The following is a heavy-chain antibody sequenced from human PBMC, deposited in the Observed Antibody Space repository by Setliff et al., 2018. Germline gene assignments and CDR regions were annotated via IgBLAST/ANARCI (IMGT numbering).Heavy chain of an antibody. CDR2: INPSGGST. D-gene: IGHD3-22*01. CDR3: ARGLPYYASSGYYLFDY. V-gene: IGHV1-46*01. Sequence: ASVKVSCKASGYTFTRYYMHWVRQAPGQGLEWMGRINPSGGSTSYAQKFQGRVTMTRDTSTSTVYMVLSSLRSEDTAVYYCARGLPYYASSGYYLFDYWGQGTLVTVSS. J-gene: IGHJ4*02. CDR1: GYTFTRYY.